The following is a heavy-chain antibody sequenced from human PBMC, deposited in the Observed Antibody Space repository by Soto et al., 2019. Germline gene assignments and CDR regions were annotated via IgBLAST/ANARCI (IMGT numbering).Heavy chain of an antibody. CDR1: GFSFNTYS. Sequence: PGGSLRLSCVASGFSFNTYSMNWVRQAPGKGLEWVSSISSSSSYINYANSVKGRFTISRDNAKNSLYLQMNSLRAEDTAVYYCASLSRFALDYWGQGTLVTVSS. CDR3: ASLSRFALDY. V-gene: IGHV3-21*01. J-gene: IGHJ4*02. D-gene: IGHD3-10*01. CDR2: ISSSSSYI.